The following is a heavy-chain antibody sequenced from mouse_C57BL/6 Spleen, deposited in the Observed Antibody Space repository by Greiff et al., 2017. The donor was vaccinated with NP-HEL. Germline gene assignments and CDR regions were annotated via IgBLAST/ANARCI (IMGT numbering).Heavy chain of an antibody. J-gene: IGHJ3*01. Sequence: QVQLKQSGAELVRPGASVTLSCKASGYTFTDYEMHWVKQTPVHGLEWIGAIDPETGGTAYNQKFKGKAILTADKSSSTAYMELRSLTSEDSAVYYCTGDYYGSRPWFAYWGQGTLVTVSA. D-gene: IGHD1-1*01. CDR3: TGDYYGSRPWFAY. CDR2: IDPETGGT. CDR1: GYTFTDYE. V-gene: IGHV1-15*01.